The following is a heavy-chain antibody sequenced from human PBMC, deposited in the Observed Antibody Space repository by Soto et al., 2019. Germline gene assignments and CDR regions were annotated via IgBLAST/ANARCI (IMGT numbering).Heavy chain of an antibody. CDR3: VAIHRSLDYYYGMDV. V-gene: IGHV1-58*01. J-gene: IGHJ6*02. CDR1: GFTFTSSA. Sequence: ASVKVSCKASGFTFTSSAVQCVRQARGQRLEWIGWIVVGSGNTNYAQMLQERVTITRDMSTSTAYMELSSLRSEDTAVYYCVAIHRSLDYYYGMDVWGQGTTVTVSS. CDR2: IVVGSGNT.